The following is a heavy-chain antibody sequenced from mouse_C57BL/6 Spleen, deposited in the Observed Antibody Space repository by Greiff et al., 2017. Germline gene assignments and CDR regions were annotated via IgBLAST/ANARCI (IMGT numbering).Heavy chain of an antibody. CDR1: GFSLTSYG. CDR3: ARHYGSSYPHAMDY. D-gene: IGHD1-1*01. CDR2: IWSGGST. J-gene: IGHJ4*01. Sequence: VKLVESGPGLVQPSQSLSITCTVSGFSLTSYGVHWVRQSPGTGLEWLGVIWSGGSTDYNAAFISRLSISKDNSKSQVFFKMNSLQADDTAIYYCARHYGSSYPHAMDYWGQGTSVTVSS. V-gene: IGHV2-2*01.